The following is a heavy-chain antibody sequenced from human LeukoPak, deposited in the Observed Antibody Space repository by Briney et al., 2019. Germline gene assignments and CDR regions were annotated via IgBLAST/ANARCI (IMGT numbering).Heavy chain of an antibody. V-gene: IGHV4-59*01. CDR1: GGSIKSYY. D-gene: IGHD6-13*01. CDR2: IYYSRST. J-gene: IGHJ4*02. CDR3: ARGGGSSWYSDFDY. Sequence: PSETLSLTCTVSGGSIKSYYWSWIRQPPGKGLEWIGYIYYSRSTNYNPSLKSRVTISVDTSKNQFSLKLSSVTAADTAVYYCARGGGSSWYSDFDYWGQGTLVTVSS.